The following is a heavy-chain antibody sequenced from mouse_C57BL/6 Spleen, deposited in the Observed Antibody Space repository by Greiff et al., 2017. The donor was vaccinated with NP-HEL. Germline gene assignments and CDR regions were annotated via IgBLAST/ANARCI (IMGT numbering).Heavy chain of an antibody. J-gene: IGHJ1*03. CDR2: ISSGSSTI. Sequence: EVKVVESGGGLVKPGGSLKLSCAASGFTFSDYGMHWVRQAPEKGLEWVAYISSGSSTIYYADTVKGRFTISRDNAKNTLFLQMTSLRSEDTAMYYCARPSYYYASGWYFDVWGTGTTVTVSS. CDR1: GFTFSDYG. V-gene: IGHV5-17*01. D-gene: IGHD1-1*01. CDR3: ARPSYYYASGWYFDV.